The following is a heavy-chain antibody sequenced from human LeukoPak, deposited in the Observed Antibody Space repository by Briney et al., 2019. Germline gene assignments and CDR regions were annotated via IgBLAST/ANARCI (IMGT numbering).Heavy chain of an antibody. J-gene: IGHJ4*02. Sequence: GGSLSLSCSVSGLPLSDYSMTWIRQAPGRGREWVSYMSRSGSSMYYADSVKRRIIISRENAKNSVYLQMNSMGAEDTAVYYCGRGLIESGTAFDYWGQGTLVTVSS. CDR1: GLPLSDYS. CDR2: MSRSGSSM. CDR3: GRGLIESGTAFDY. D-gene: IGHD1-7*01. V-gene: IGHV3-11*04.